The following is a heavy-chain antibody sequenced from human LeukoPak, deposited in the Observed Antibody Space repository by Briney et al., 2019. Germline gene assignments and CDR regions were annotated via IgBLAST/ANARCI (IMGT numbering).Heavy chain of an antibody. V-gene: IGHV4-39*01. D-gene: IGHD3-22*01. CDR2: IYYSGST. CDR3: ASYRSGYADY. CDR1: GGSISSSSYY. J-gene: IGHJ4*02. Sequence: SETLSLTCTVSGGSISSSSYYRGWIRQPPGKGLEWIGTIYYSGSTYYNPSLKSRVTISVDTSKNQFYLKLSSVTAADTAVYYCASYRSGYADYWGQGTLVTVSS.